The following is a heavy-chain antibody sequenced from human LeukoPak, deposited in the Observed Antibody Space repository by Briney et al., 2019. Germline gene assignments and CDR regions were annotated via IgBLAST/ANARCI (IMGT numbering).Heavy chain of an antibody. CDR3: ARAELRGGFEFDP. J-gene: IGHJ5*02. V-gene: IGHV1-2*02. D-gene: IGHD1-7*01. Sequence: GASVKVSCKASGYTFTGYYMHWVRQAPGQGLEWMGWINPNSGGTNYAQKFQGRVTMTRDTSISTAYMELSRLTSDDTAVYYCARAELRGGFEFDPWGQGTLVTVSS. CDR1: GYTFTGYY. CDR2: INPNSGGT.